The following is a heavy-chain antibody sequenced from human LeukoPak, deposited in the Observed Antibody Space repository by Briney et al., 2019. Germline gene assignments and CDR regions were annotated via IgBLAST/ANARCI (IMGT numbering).Heavy chain of an antibody. CDR2: ISGSGGST. V-gene: IGHV3-23*01. CDR3: AKGFGGSSGWFYFDY. CDR1: GFTFSSYA. J-gene: IGHJ4*02. D-gene: IGHD6-19*01. Sequence: GGSLRLSCAASGFTFSSYAMSWVRQAPGKGLEWVSAISGSGGSTYYADSVKGRFTISRDNSKNTLYLQMNSLRAKDTAVYYCAKGFGGSSGWFYFDYWGQGTLVTVSS.